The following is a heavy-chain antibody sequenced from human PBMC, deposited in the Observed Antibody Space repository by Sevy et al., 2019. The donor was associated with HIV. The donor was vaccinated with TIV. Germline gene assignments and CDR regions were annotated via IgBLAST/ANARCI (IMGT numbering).Heavy chain of an antibody. J-gene: IGHJ6*02. CDR1: GFTSTNAW. Sequence: GGSLRLSCAAYGFTSTNAWMNWVRQAPGKGLEWVGRIRRKGGGGTADYAEPVEGRFTISRDDSRNMVHLQMDSLKTEDTAVYYCTTDPRGHIYHYFYDMEVWGQGTTVTVSS. CDR2: IRRKGGGGTA. D-gene: IGHD3-10*01. CDR3: TTDPRGHIYHYFYDMEV. V-gene: IGHV3-15*01.